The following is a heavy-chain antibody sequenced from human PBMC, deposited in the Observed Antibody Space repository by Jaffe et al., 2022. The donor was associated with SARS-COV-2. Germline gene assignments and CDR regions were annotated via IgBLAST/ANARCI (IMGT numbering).Heavy chain of an antibody. CDR1: GYTFTSYA. Sequence: QVQLVQSGSELKKPGASVKVSCKASGYTFTSYAMNWVRQAPGQGLEWMGWINTNTGNPTYAQGFTGRFVFSLDTSVSTAYLQISSLKAEDTAVYYCARVAPPWKPAAPFRFDPWGQGTLVTVSS. CDR3: ARVAPPWKPAAPFRFDP. J-gene: IGHJ5*02. D-gene: IGHD2-2*01. V-gene: IGHV7-4-1*02. CDR2: INTNTGNP.